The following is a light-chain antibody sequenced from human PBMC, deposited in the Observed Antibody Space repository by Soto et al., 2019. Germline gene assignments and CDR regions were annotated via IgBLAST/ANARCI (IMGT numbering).Light chain of an antibody. V-gene: IGKV1-9*01. Sequence: DIQRTQSPSLLSASVGDRVTITCRASHDISTYLAWYQQKPGKAPKLMIYEASTLQSGVPSRFSGSGSGTEFTLTISGLLPEDFATYHCQQLNTLPFTFGQGTRLEIK. CDR1: HDISTY. CDR3: QQLNTLPFT. CDR2: EAS. J-gene: IGKJ5*01.